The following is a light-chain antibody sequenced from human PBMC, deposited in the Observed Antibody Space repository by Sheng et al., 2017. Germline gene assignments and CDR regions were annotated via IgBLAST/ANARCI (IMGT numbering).Light chain of an antibody. CDR2: ENN. CDR3: GTWDNSPGDWV. CDR1: SSNIGTNY. J-gene: IGLJ3*02. V-gene: IGLV1-51*02. Sequence: QSVLTQPPSVSAAPGQKVTISCSGRSSNIGTNYVSWYQHLPGTAPKVLIYENNKRPSGIPDRFSGSKSGTSATLGITGLQTGDEADYYCGTWDNSPGDWVFGGGTKLTVL.